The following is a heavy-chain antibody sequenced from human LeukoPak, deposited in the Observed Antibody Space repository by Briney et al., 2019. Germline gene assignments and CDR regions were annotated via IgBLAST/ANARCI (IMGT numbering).Heavy chain of an antibody. Sequence: SETLSLTCTVSGGSISSFYWSWIRQPPGKGLEWIGYIYYTGSTNYNSSLKSRVTISVDTSKNQFSLKVNSVTAADTAVYYCARVFDSGSQAYFYYMDVWGKGTTVTISS. CDR3: ARVFDSGSQAYFYYMDV. V-gene: IGHV4-59*01. D-gene: IGHD3-10*01. CDR2: IYYTGST. J-gene: IGHJ6*03. CDR1: GGSISSFY.